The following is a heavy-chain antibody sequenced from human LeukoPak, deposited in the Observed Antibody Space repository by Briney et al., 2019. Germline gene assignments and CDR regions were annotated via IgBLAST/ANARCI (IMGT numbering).Heavy chain of an antibody. D-gene: IGHD6-19*01. Sequence: ASVKVSCKASGYTFTTYEINWVRQATGQGLEWMGWVNPNSGNTVYAQNFQGRVTMTRNTSISTAYMELSSLRSEDTAVYYCARMTYSSGANWFDSWGQGTLVPVSS. CDR1: GYTFTTYE. CDR2: VNPNSGNT. CDR3: ARMTYSSGANWFDS. V-gene: IGHV1-8*01. J-gene: IGHJ5*01.